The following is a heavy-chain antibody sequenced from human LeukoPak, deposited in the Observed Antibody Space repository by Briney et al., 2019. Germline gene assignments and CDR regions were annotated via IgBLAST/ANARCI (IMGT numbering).Heavy chain of an antibody. CDR1: GGTFSSYA. D-gene: IGHD3-3*01. Sequence: GASVKVSCKASGGTFSSYAISWVGQAPGQGLEWMGGIIPIFGTANYAQKFQGRVTITADESTSTAYMELSSLRSEDTAVYYCARVKKYYDFWSGYYTGYYYYYMDVWGKGTTVTVSS. CDR3: ARVKKYYDFWSGYYTGYYYYYMDV. CDR2: IIPIFGTA. J-gene: IGHJ6*03. V-gene: IGHV1-69*13.